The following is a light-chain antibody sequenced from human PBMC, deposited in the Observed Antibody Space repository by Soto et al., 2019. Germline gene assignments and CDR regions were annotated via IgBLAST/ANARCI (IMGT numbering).Light chain of an antibody. CDR2: DAS. Sequence: ILMTQSPATLSVSPGDRATLSCRASESVSNNLAWYQQKPGQAPILLIYDASTRATGIPARFSGSGSGTAFTLTIRGLQSEDFAVYYCQQYNSWPPWTFGQGTKVEIK. CDR3: QQYNSWPPWT. J-gene: IGKJ1*01. CDR1: ESVSNN. V-gene: IGKV3-15*01.